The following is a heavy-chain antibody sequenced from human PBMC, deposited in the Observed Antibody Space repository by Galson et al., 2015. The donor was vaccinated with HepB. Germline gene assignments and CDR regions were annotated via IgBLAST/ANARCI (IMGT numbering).Heavy chain of an antibody. CDR1: GYKFTTYW. CDR2: IYPGDSDT. V-gene: IGHV5-51*01. D-gene: IGHD6-19*01. J-gene: IGHJ4*02. Sequence: QSGAEVKKPGDSLKISCKGSGYKFTTYWIGWVRQMPGKGLEWMGIIYPGDSDTRYSPSFQGQVTMSADKSISTAYLQWSSLKASDTAMYYCARPVYSSGWYLDYWGQGTLVTGSS. CDR3: ARPVYSSGWYLDY.